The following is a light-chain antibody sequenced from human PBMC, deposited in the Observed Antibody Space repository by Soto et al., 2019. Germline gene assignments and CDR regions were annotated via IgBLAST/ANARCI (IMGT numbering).Light chain of an antibody. J-gene: IGKJ1*01. V-gene: IGKV3-15*01. CDR1: QSVSSN. Sequence: EIVLTQSPATLSSSPGERATLSCRVSQSVSSNLAWYQQKPGQAPRLLIYGASTRATGIPARFSGSGSGTEFTLTISSLQSEDFAVYYCQQYNNWPPWTFGQGTKVDIK. CDR3: QQYNNWPPWT. CDR2: GAS.